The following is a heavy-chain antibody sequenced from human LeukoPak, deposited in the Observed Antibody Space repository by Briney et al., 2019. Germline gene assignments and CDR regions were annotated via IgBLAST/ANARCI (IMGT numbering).Heavy chain of an antibody. V-gene: IGHV1-18*01. Sequence: ASVKVSCKAFGYTFNIHGISWVRQAPGQGPEWMGWISCYNGDTHYAQNYQGRLTMTTDTSTSTAYMELRSLRSDDTAVYYCARDPSNTSGHNAWFDYWGQGTLVTVSS. CDR2: ISCYNGDT. CDR1: GYTFNIHG. J-gene: IGHJ5*01. D-gene: IGHD2-15*01. CDR3: ARDPSNTSGHNAWFDY.